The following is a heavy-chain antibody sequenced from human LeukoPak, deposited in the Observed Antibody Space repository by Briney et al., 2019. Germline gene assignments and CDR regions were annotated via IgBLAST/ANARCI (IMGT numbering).Heavy chain of an antibody. CDR1: GFTFSSHG. Sequence: PGGSLRLSCAASGFTFSSHGMSWVRQAPGKGLEWVSGINWNGDNTGYADSVRGRFTISRDNAKNSLYLQMNSLRAEDTALYYCARDSYYDILTGYYPPDYWGQGTLVTVSS. CDR3: ARDSYYDILTGYYPPDY. V-gene: IGHV3-20*04. CDR2: INWNGDNT. J-gene: IGHJ4*02. D-gene: IGHD3-9*01.